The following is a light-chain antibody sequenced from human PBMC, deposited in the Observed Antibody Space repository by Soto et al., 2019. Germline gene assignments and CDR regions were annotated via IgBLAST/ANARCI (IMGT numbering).Light chain of an antibody. J-gene: IGLJ1*01. Sequence: QSALTQPASVSGSPGQSITISCTGTSSDVGGYDYVSWYQQHPDKAPKLMIYEVSNRPSGVSSRFSGSKSGNTASLTISGLQAEDEADYYCSSYTSINTLDVFGTGTKLTVL. V-gene: IGLV2-14*01. CDR2: EVS. CDR1: SSDVGGYDY. CDR3: SSYTSINTLDV.